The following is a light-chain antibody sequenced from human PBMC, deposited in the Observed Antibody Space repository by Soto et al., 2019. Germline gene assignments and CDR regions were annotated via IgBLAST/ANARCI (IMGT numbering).Light chain of an antibody. V-gene: IGKV1-39*01. CDR1: QSISVY. CDR2: GAS. CDR3: QQTDSTPLT. J-gene: IGKJ4*01. Sequence: DLQMTQSPSSLSAAVGDRVTITCRASQSISVYLNWYQQKPGKAPKLLIYGASNLQSGVPSRFSGSGSGTEFTLTISSLQPEDFATYYCQQTDSTPLTFGGGTKVHIK.